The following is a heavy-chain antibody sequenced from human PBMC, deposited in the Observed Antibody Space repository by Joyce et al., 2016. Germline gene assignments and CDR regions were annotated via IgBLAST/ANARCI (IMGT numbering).Heavy chain of an antibody. V-gene: IGHV1-69*06. CDR2: ISPSFGTA. CDR1: GGTFSSYA. J-gene: IGHJ4*02. D-gene: IGHD2-2*01. Sequence: QVQLVQSGAEVKKPGSSVKVSCKASGGTFSSYAISWVRQAPGQGLEGMGGISPSFGTANYAQKFQGRVTITADKSTSTAYMELSSLRSEDTAVYYCARSDCSSTSCDFDYWGQGTLVTVSS. CDR3: ARSDCSSTSCDFDY.